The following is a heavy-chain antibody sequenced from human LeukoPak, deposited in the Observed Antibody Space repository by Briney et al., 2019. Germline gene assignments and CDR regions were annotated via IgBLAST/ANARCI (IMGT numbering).Heavy chain of an antibody. V-gene: IGHV2-5*02. CDR1: GFSLSTSGVG. CDR3: AHRRITNLCRSPFDY. D-gene: IGHD2-8*01. J-gene: IGHJ4*02. CDR2: IYWDDDK. Sequence: SGPTLVKPTQTLTLTCTFSGFSLSTSGVGVGWIRQPPRKALEWLALIYWDDDKRYSPSLKNRLTITKDTSKNQVVLTMTNMDPVDTATYYCAHRRITNLCRSPFDYWGQGTLVTVSS.